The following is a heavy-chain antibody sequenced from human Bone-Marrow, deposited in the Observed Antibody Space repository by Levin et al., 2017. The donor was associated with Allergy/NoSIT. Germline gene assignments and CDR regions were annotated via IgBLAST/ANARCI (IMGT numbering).Heavy chain of an antibody. D-gene: IGHD2-2*01. CDR3: ARSGHSGVDVLIPGAVDC. CDR2: IDQSGNS. CDR1: GGSISSSTY. J-gene: IGHJ4*02. Sequence: PSETLSLTCSVSGGSISSSTYWGWIRQPPGKGLEWIGNIDQSGNSYFNPSLKSRVTMSVDTSKNQFSLKLSSVTASATAVYYCARSGHSGVDVLIPGAVDCWGQGTLVTVSS. V-gene: IGHV4-39*01.